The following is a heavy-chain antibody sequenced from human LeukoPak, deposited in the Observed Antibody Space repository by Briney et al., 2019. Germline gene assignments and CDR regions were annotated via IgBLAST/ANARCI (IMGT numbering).Heavy chain of an antibody. CDR2: INHSGST. J-gene: IGHJ5*02. D-gene: IGHD2-21*02. V-gene: IGHV4-34*01. CDR1: GGSFSGYY. CDR3: ARNVVTRTSP. Sequence: SETLSLTCAVYGGSFSGYYWSWIRQPPGKGLEWIGEINHSGSTNYNPSLKSRVTISVDTSKNQISLKLSSVTAADTAVYYCARNVVTRTSPWGQGTLVTVSS.